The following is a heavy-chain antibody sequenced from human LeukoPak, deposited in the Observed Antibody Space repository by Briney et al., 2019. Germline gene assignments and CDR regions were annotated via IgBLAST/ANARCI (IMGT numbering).Heavy chain of an antibody. CDR1: GFTFDDYA. V-gene: IGHV3-9*01. CDR2: ISWNSGSI. Sequence: GGSLRLSCAASGFTFDDYAMHWVRQAPGKGLEWVSGISWNSGSIGYADSAKGRFTISRDNAKNSLYLQMNSLRAEDTALYYCAKEVWNGMDVWGQGTTVTVSS. J-gene: IGHJ6*02. D-gene: IGHD1-1*01. CDR3: AKEVWNGMDV.